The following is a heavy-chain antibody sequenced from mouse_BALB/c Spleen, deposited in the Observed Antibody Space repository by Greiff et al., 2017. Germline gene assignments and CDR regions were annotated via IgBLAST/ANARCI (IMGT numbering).Heavy chain of an antibody. CDR1: GFSLTSYD. V-gene: IGHV2-9-2*01. CDR3: VRRNYYGSSYGWYFDV. D-gene: IGHD1-1*01. J-gene: IGHJ1*01. CDR2: IWTGGGT. Sequence: VQRVESGPGLVAPSQSLSITCTVSGFSLTSYDISWIRQPPGKGLEWLGVIWTGGGTNYNSAFMSRLSISKDNSKSQVFLKMNSLQTDDTAIYYCVRRNYYGSSYGWYFDVWGAGTTVTVSS.